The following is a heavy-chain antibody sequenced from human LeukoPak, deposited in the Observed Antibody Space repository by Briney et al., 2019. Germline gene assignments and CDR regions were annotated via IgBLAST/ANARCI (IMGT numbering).Heavy chain of an antibody. CDR3: ARQRPGYSSGRQFDS. D-gene: IGHD6-19*01. V-gene: IGHV4-34*01. Sequence: SETLSLTCGVSDGSFTYYYWTWVGQPPGKGLEWIGEINHSGSTKYNPSLTRRVTISVDTSKNQFSLRLSSVTAADTAVYFCARQRPGYSSGRQFDSWGQGTLVTVSS. CDR1: DGSFTYYY. J-gene: IGHJ4*02. CDR2: INHSGST.